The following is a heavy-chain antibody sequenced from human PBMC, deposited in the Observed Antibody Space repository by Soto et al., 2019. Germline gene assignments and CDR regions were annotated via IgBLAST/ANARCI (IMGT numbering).Heavy chain of an antibody. V-gene: IGHV3-7*01. Sequence: EVQLVESGGGLVQPGGSLRLSCAASGFTFSSYRLSWVRQAPGKGLEWVANIKQDGSEKYYVDSVKGRFTISRDNAKNSVYLLMNSLRAEDTAVYYCAKGLYHDYWGQGTLVTVSS. CDR1: GFTFSSYR. J-gene: IGHJ4*02. CDR3: AKGLYHDY. CDR2: IKQDGSEK. D-gene: IGHD2-2*01.